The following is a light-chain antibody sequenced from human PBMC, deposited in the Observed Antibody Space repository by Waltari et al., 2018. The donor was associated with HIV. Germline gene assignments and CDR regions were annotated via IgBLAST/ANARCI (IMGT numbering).Light chain of an antibody. Sequence: SYDLTQPPSESVAPGQTASTTCSGHKLGDRFAQWFHQKPGLSPILLIFEDTKRPSGIPERFSASTSANTSTLAISGAQPVDEGDYYCQAWDTNTVVFGGGTKLTVL. V-gene: IGLV3-1*01. J-gene: IGLJ2*01. CDR2: EDT. CDR3: QAWDTNTVV. CDR1: KLGDRF.